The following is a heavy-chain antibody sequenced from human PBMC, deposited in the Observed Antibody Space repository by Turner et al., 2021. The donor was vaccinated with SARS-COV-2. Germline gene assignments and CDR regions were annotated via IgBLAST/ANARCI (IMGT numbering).Heavy chain of an antibody. CDR3: ARHEVNSYDASGYYTSP. J-gene: IGHJ5*02. Sequence: QLQLQESGPGLVKPSETLSLTCTVSSGSISSSAYYWGWIRQPPGKGLEWIGSFFYSGSTYYSPSLKSRITISVDTSKNQFSLNLSSVTAADTAVYYCARHEVNSYDASGYYTSPWGQGILVTVSS. CDR1: SGSISSSAYY. D-gene: IGHD3-22*01. CDR2: FFYSGST. V-gene: IGHV4-39*01.